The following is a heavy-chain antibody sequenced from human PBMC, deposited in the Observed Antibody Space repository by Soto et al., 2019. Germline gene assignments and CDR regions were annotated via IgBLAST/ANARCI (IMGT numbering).Heavy chain of an antibody. Sequence: QITLKESGPTLVKPTQTLTLTCTFSGFSLSTSGVGVGWIRQPPGKALEWLALIYWDDDKRYSPSLKSRLTITKDPSKNQVVLTSTNIDPEDTATYYCAHSLPPWGGMDVWGPGTTVTVSS. CDR1: GFSLSTSGVG. J-gene: IGHJ6*02. V-gene: IGHV2-5*02. CDR2: IYWDDDK. CDR3: AHSLPPWGGMDV. D-gene: IGHD7-27*01.